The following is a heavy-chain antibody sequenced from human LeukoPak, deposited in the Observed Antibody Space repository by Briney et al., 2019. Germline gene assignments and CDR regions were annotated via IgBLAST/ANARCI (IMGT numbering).Heavy chain of an antibody. CDR3: ARDARNSAYCGGDCYH. V-gene: IGHV4-39*07. CDR1: GGSISSSSYY. D-gene: IGHD2-21*02. CDR2: IYYSGST. J-gene: IGHJ5*02. Sequence: SETLSLTCTVSGGSISSSSYYWGWIRQPPGKGLEWIGSIYYSGSTYYNPSLKSRVTISVDTYKNQFSLKLSSVTAADTAVYYCARDARNSAYCGGDCYHWGQGTLVTVSS.